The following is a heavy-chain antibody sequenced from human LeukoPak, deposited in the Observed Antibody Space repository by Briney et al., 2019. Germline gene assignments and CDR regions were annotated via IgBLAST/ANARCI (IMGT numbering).Heavy chain of an antibody. CDR1: GGSISSYY. CDR3: AKDKALLWFGELSGFDY. J-gene: IGHJ4*02. V-gene: IGHV4-59*12. D-gene: IGHD3-10*01. Sequence: SETLSLTCTVSGGSISSYYWSWIRQPPGKGLEWIGYIYYSGSTNYNPSLKSRVTISVDTSKNQFSLKLSSVTAADTAVYYCAKDKALLWFGELSGFDYWGQGTLVTVSS. CDR2: IYYSGST.